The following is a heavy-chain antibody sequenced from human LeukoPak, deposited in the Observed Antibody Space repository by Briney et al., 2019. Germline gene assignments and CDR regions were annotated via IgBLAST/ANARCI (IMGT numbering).Heavy chain of an antibody. CDR3: ARDLSAKDDY. CDR2: IEQDGSKK. J-gene: IGHJ4*02. Sequence: PGGSLRLSCAASGFTFGSYWMNWVRQAPGKGLEWVAKIEQDGSKKYYVDSVKGRFTISRDNAKNSLYLQMNSLRADDTAVYYCARDLSAKDDYWGQGTLVTVSS. CDR1: GFTFGSYW. V-gene: IGHV3-7*01.